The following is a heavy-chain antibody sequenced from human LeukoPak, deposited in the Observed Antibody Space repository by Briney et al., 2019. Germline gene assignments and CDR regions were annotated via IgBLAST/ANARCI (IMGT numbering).Heavy chain of an antibody. CDR3: ARVRSSGLTHWFDP. CDR2: INPNSGGT. D-gene: IGHD6-19*01. CDR1: GYTFTGYC. Sequence: ASVKVSCKASGYTFTGYCMHWVRQAPGQGLEWMGWINPNSGGTNYAQKFQGRVTMTRDTSISTAYMELSRLRSDDTAVYYCARVRSSGLTHWFDPWGQGTLVTVSS. V-gene: IGHV1-2*02. J-gene: IGHJ5*02.